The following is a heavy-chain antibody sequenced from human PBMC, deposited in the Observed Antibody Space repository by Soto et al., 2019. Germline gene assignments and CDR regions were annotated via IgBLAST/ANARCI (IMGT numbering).Heavy chain of an antibody. J-gene: IGHJ6*03. V-gene: IGHV3-23*01. CDR1: GFTFSSYA. Sequence: PGGSLRLSCAASGFTFSSYAMGWVRQAPGKGLECFSVISGSGGSTYYADSVKGRFTISRDNSKNTLYLQMNSLRAEDTAVYYCAKAGYCSSATCATRYYYMDVWGKGTTVTVSS. CDR2: ISGSGGST. CDR3: AKAGYCSSATCATRYYYMDV. D-gene: IGHD2-2*01.